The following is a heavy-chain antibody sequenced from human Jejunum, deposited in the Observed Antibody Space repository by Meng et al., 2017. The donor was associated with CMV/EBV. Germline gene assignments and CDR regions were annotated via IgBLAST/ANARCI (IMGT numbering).Heavy chain of an antibody. Sequence: CTVSGGSLSRSSYYWGWIRQPPGKGLEWIGSIYYSGSTYYNPSLKSRVTISVDTSKNQFSLKLSSVTAADTAVYYCARYVVFNWFDPWGQGTLVTVSS. CDR3: ARYVVFNWFDP. V-gene: IGHV4-39*01. D-gene: IGHD3-22*01. CDR2: IYYSGST. J-gene: IGHJ5*02. CDR1: GGSLSRSSYY.